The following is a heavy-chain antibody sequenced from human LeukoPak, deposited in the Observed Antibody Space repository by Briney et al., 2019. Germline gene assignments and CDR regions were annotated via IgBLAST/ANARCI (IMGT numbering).Heavy chain of an antibody. CDR3: ARDFGGVIVTDAFDI. V-gene: IGHV1-69*04. D-gene: IGHD3-16*02. CDR1: GGTFSSYA. Sequence: ASVKVSCKASGGTFSSYAISWVRQAPGQGLEWMGRIIPILGIANYAQKFQGRVTITADKSTSTAYMELSSLRSEDTAVYYCARDFGGVIVTDAFDIWGQGTMVTVSS. J-gene: IGHJ3*02. CDR2: IIPILGIA.